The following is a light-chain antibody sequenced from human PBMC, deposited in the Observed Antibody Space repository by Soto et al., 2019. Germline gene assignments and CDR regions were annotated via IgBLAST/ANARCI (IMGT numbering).Light chain of an antibody. CDR3: QQSYTTPYT. Sequence: DIQMTQSPSSLSVSLGDRVTITCRASQNIDSYLNWYQQKPGKAPELLIYAASSLQSGVPSGFSGSGSGTDFTPTITSLQPEDFATYYCQQSYTTPYTFGQGTKLEIK. J-gene: IGKJ2*01. CDR1: QNIDSY. V-gene: IGKV1-39*01. CDR2: AAS.